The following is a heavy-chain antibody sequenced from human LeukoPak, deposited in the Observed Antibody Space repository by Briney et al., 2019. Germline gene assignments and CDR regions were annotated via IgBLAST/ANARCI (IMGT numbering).Heavy chain of an antibody. V-gene: IGHV3-53*01. CDR3: ARDRSSGEGTYFDY. Sequence: PSETLSLTCAVYGGSFSGYYWSWIRQPPGKGLEWVSVIYSGGSTYYADSVKGRFTISRDNSKNTLYLQMNSLRAEDTAVYYCARDRSSGEGTYFDYWGQGTLVTVSS. J-gene: IGHJ4*02. CDR1: GGSFSGYY. CDR2: IYSGGST. D-gene: IGHD3-22*01.